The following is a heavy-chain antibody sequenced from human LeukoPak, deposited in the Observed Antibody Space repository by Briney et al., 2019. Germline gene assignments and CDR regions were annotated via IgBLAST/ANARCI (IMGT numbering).Heavy chain of an antibody. J-gene: IGHJ6*02. V-gene: IGHV4-59*01. Sequence: SETLSLTCTVPSGSIRSYYWSWIRQPPGEGLEWIGYINFSGGTNYNPSLKSRVTISADTSKDQFSLKLTSVTAADTAVYYCARGSGALYYGMDVWGQGTTVTVSS. CDR3: ARGSGALYYGMDV. CDR2: INFSGGT. D-gene: IGHD3-10*01. CDR1: SGSIRSYY.